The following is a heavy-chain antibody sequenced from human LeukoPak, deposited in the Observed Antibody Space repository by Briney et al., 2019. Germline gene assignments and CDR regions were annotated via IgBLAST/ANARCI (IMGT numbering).Heavy chain of an antibody. CDR2: IRYDGGNE. CDR1: GFTYSTYG. Sequence: PGGSLRLSCAASGFTYSTYGMHWVRQAPGKGLEWVAFIRYDGGNEYYADSVKGRFTSYRDNSKNTLYLQMNSLRAEYRAVYYCARQARQGVIKIDYWGQGTLVTVSS. V-gene: IGHV3-30*02. CDR3: ARQARQGVIKIDY. J-gene: IGHJ4*02. D-gene: IGHD3-10*01.